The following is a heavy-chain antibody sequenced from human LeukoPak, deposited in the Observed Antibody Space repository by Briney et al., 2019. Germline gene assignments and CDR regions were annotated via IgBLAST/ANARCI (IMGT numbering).Heavy chain of an antibody. V-gene: IGHV4-34*01. CDR1: GGSFSGYY. CDR3: ASGYGGYVGWLDP. Sequence: SETLSLTCAVYGGSFSGYYWSWICQPPGKGLEWIGEINHSGSTNYNPSLKSRVTISVDTSKNQFSLKLTSVTAADTAVYYCASGYGGYVGWLDPWGQGILVTVSS. D-gene: IGHD5-12*01. CDR2: INHSGST. J-gene: IGHJ5*02.